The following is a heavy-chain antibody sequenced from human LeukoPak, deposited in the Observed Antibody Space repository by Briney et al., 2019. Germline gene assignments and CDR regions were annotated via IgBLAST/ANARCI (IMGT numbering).Heavy chain of an antibody. D-gene: IGHD6-19*01. CDR2: ISYDGSNK. J-gene: IGHJ6*02. CDR1: GFTFSSHW. V-gene: IGHV3-30-3*01. Sequence: GGSLRLSCAASGFTFSSHWMTWVRQAPGKGLEWVAVISYDGSNKYYADSVKGRFTISRDNSKNTLYLQMNSLRAEDTAVYYCARDRSGWYDYCYYGMDVWGQGTTVTVSS. CDR3: ARDRSGWYDYCYYGMDV.